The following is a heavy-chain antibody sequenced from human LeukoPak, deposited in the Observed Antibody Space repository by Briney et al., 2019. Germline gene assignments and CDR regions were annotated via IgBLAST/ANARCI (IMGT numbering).Heavy chain of an antibody. CDR1: GGSISSYY. J-gene: IGHJ5*02. CDR2: IYYSGST. D-gene: IGHD6-19*01. V-gene: IGHV4-59*01. Sequence: PSETLSLTCTVSGGSISSYYWSWIRQPPGKGLEWIGYIYYSGSTNYNPSLKSRVTISVDTSKNQFSLKLSPVTAADTAVYYCARSAVAGRMGTSFDPWGQGTLVTVSS. CDR3: ARSAVAGRMGTSFDP.